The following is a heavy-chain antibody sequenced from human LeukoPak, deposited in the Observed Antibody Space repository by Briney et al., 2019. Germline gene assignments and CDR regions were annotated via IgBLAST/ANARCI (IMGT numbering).Heavy chain of an antibody. CDR3: VKEAGSGSHLTDAFDI. Sequence: GGSLRLSCSASGFTFSSYAMHWVRQAPGKGLEYVSAISSNGGRTYYADSVKGRFSISRDNSKNTLYLQMSSLRAEDTAVYHCVKEAGSGSHLTDAFDIWGQGTMVTVSS. J-gene: IGHJ3*02. V-gene: IGHV3-64D*06. D-gene: IGHD3-10*01. CDR1: GFTFSSYA. CDR2: ISSNGGRT.